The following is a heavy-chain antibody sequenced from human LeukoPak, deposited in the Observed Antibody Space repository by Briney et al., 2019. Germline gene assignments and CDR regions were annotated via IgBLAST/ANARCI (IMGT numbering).Heavy chain of an antibody. CDR3: ARDNNEIVVVMNDAFDI. V-gene: IGHV1-18*01. CDR2: ISAYNGNT. Sequence: ASVKVSCKASGGTFSSYAISWVRQAPGQGLEWMGWISAYNGNTNYAQKLQGRVTMTTHTSTSTAYMELRSLRSDDTTVYYCARDNNEIVVVMNDAFDIWGQGTMVTVSS. J-gene: IGHJ3*02. D-gene: IGHD3-22*01. CDR1: GGTFSSYA.